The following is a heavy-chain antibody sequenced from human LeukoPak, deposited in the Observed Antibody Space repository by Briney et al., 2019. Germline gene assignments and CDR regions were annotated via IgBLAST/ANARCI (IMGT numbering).Heavy chain of an antibody. D-gene: IGHD1-26*01. Sequence: GGSLRLFCAASGFTFSTYEMNWVRQAPGKGLEWVSYISSSDSTIYYTDSVKGRFTISRDNAKNSLFLQMNSLRAEDTAVYYCAREIVGAPKSPGFLDYWGQGTLVTVSS. V-gene: IGHV3-48*03. J-gene: IGHJ4*02. CDR3: AREIVGAPKSPGFLDY. CDR2: ISSSDSTI. CDR1: GFTFSTYE.